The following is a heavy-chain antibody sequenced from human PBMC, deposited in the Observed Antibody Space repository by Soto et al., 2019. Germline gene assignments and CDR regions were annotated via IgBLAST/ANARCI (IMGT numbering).Heavy chain of an antibody. CDR3: ARDMHAGFTHYFDP. Sequence: SETLSLTCSVSGASVTNHIYYWGWFRQPPGKGLEWIGKSYSSGTSYYSTSLESRATISVDSSKNQFSLKLNSVTAADTAVYYCARDMHAGFTHYFDPWGQGTLVTVSS. V-gene: IGHV4-39*07. D-gene: IGHD1-26*01. J-gene: IGHJ5*02. CDR1: GASVTNHIYY. CDR2: SYSSGTS.